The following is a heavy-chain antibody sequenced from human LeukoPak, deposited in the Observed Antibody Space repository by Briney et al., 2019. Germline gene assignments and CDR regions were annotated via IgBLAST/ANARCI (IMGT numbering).Heavy chain of an antibody. V-gene: IGHV4-59*01. CDR1: GGSISSYY. CDR3: AMAGYCSSTSCYLFPHYYYYYGMDV. CDR2: IYYSGST. D-gene: IGHD2-2*01. J-gene: IGHJ6*02. Sequence: SETLSLTCTVSGGSISSYYWSWIRQPPGKGPEWIGYIYYSGSTNYNPSLKSRVTISVDTSKNQFSLKLSSVTAADTAVYYCAMAGYCSSTSCYLFPHYYYYYGMDVWGQGTTVTVSS.